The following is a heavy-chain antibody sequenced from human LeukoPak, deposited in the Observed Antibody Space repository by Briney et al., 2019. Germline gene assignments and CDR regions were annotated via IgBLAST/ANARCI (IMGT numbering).Heavy chain of an antibody. V-gene: IGHV4-39*07. CDR3: AREGRTTVTPRPDAFDI. CDR1: GGSISSSSYY. CDR2: IYYSGST. Sequence: SETLSLTCTVSGGSISSSSYYWGWIRQPPGKGLEWIGNIYYSGSTYYNPSLKSRVTISVDTSKNQFSLKLSSVTAADTAVYYCAREGRTTVTPRPDAFDIWGQGTMVTVSS. D-gene: IGHD4-17*01. J-gene: IGHJ3*02.